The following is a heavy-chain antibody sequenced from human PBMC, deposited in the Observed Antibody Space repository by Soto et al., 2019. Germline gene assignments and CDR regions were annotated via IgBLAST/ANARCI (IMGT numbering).Heavy chain of an antibody. J-gene: IGHJ4*02. CDR2: INAGNGNT. CDR1: GYTFTSYA. D-gene: IGHD3-16*01. Sequence: QVQLVQSGAEVKKPGASVKVSCKASGYTFTSYAMHWVRQAPGQGLEWMGWINAGNGNTKYSQKFQGRVTITRDTSASTAYMELSSLRSEDTAVYYCARIGAVRSGLPDYWGQGTLVTVSS. V-gene: IGHV1-3*01. CDR3: ARIGAVRSGLPDY.